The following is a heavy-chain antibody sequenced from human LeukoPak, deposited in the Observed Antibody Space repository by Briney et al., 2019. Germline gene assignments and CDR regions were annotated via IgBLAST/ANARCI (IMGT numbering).Heavy chain of an antibody. V-gene: IGHV1-46*01. CDR2: INPSAGST. CDR1: GYTFTSYY. D-gene: IGHD2-21*02. J-gene: IGHJ2*01. Sequence: ASVKVSCKASGYTFTSYYIHWVRQAPGQGLEWMGMINPSAGSTSYAHEFRGRVTMTRATSTSTVYMELSSLRSEDTAVYYCARDSAENCGGDCFTSRYFDLWGRGTLVTVSS. CDR3: ARDSAENCGGDCFTSRYFDL.